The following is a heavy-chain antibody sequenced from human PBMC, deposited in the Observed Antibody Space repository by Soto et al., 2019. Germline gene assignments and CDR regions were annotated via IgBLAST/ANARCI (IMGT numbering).Heavy chain of an antibody. CDR1: GFTLSNFW. J-gene: IGHJ2*01. V-gene: IGHV3-74*03. Sequence: EVQLVESGGGLAQPGGSLRLSCAASGFTLSNFWMHWVRHVPGKGLVWVSRINGDGTSSAYADSVKGRFTISRDNARNTVYLQMDRLRVEDTGLFYCARDCDWYLDVWGRGTLVTVPS. CDR2: INGDGTSS. CDR3: ARDCDWYLDV.